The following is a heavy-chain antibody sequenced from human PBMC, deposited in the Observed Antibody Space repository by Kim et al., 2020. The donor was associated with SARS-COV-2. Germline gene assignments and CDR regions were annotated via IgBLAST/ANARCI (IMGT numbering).Heavy chain of an antibody. D-gene: IGHD5-12*01. V-gene: IGHV3-9*01. CDR2: ISWNSGSI. CDR3: AKDEGWLRYRAFDY. J-gene: IGHJ4*02. Sequence: GGSLRLSCAASGFTFDDYAMHWVRQAPGKGLEWVSGISWNSGSIGYADSVKGRFTISRDNAKNSLYLQMNSLRAEDTALYYCAKDEGWLRYRAFDYWGQGTLVTVSS. CDR1: GFTFDDYA.